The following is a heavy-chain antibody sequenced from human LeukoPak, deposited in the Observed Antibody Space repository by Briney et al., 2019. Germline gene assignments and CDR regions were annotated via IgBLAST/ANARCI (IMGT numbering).Heavy chain of an antibody. J-gene: IGHJ3*02. Sequence: SETLSLTCTVSGDSISSSSDYWGWIRQPPGKGLEWIGSIYYSGSTYYNPSLKSRVTISVDTSKNQFSLKLSSVTAADTAVYYCATTRYYYDSSGYYLDAFHIWGQGTMVTVSS. CDR3: ATTRYYYDSSGYYLDAFHI. CDR1: GDSISSSSDY. D-gene: IGHD3-22*01. V-gene: IGHV4-39*01. CDR2: IYYSGST.